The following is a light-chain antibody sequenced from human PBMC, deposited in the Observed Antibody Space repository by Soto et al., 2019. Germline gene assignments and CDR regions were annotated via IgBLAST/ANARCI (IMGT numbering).Light chain of an antibody. Sequence: DIQLTQSPASLSASVGDRVTITCRASQVISNYLAWYQQKPGKPPKLLIYSLYTLQSGVPSRFSGSASGTEFTLTISSLQPEDIATYYCQKYNSAPPTFGQGTRLVIK. CDR3: QKYNSAPPT. J-gene: IGKJ5*01. V-gene: IGKV1-27*01. CDR1: QVISNY. CDR2: SLY.